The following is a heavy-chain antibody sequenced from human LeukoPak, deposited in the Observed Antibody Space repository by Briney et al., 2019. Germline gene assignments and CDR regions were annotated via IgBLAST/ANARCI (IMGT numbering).Heavy chain of an antibody. CDR3: ARGDYGSGSFAEH. Sequence: ASVKVSCKASGYTFTGYYMHWVRQAPGQGLEWMGRINPNSGGTNYAQKFQGRVTMTRDTSISTAYMELSRLRSDDTAVYYCARGDYGSGSFAEHWGQGTLVTVSS. J-gene: IGHJ4*02. CDR1: GYTFTGYY. D-gene: IGHD3-10*01. CDR2: INPNSGGT. V-gene: IGHV1-2*06.